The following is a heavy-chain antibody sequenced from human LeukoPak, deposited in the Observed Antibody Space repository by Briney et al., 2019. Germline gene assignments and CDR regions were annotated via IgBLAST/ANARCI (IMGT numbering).Heavy chain of an antibody. D-gene: IGHD5-12*01. CDR3: VRDGGVSGYDLLDY. J-gene: IGHJ4*02. V-gene: IGHV3-7*01. CDR2: INQDGSEE. CDR1: GFTFSHYW. Sequence: GGSLRLSCAASGFTFSHYWMTWVRQAPGKGLEWVAQINQDGSEEYYMDSVKARFTISRDSAKNSVFLQMNSLRAEDTAVYYCVRDGGVSGYDLLDYWGQGTLVTVSS.